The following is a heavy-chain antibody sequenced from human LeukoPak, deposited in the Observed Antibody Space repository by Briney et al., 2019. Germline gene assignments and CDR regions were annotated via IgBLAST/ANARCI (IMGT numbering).Heavy chain of an antibody. J-gene: IGHJ4*02. D-gene: IGHD3-10*01. CDR2: ISGDGGRT. V-gene: IGHV3-23*01. CDR3: AKDRRGRGVNPRGLFDY. CDR1: GFTFSSYA. Sequence: GGSLRLSCAASGFTFSSYAMSWVRQAPGKGREWVSIISGDGGRTYYADSVKGRFTISRATSKNTLYLQMTSLRTDHTAVYYCAKDRRGRGVNPRGLFDYWGQGTLVTASS.